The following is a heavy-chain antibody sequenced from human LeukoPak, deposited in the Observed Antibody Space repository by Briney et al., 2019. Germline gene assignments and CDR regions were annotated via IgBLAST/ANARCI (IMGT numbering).Heavy chain of an antibody. CDR3: ARANSLMVRGVISYFDS. V-gene: IGHV3-21*01. CDR1: GFTFSSYS. CDR2: ISSSSSDI. D-gene: IGHD3-10*01. Sequence: PGGSLRLSCAASGFTFSSYSMNWVRQAPGRGLEWVSSISSSSSDIYYADSVKGRFTISRDNAKNSLYLQMNSLRDEDTAVYFCARANSLMVRGVISYFDSWGQGTLVTVSS. J-gene: IGHJ4*02.